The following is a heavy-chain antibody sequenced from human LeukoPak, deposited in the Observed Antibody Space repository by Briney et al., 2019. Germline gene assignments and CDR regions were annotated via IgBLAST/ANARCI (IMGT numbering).Heavy chain of an antibody. V-gene: IGHV3-33*01. CDR3: ARYSGDDVSGFWDY. J-gene: IGHJ4*02. CDR1: GFIFSSHG. Sequence: ERSLRLSCAASGFIFSSHGMHWVRQAPGKGLEWVAAIRYDGTFTSHADSVKDRFTISRDNSKNTLYLQMNSLRAEDSAMYYCARYSGDDVSGFWDYWGQGTLVTVPS. D-gene: IGHD3-22*01. CDR2: IRYDGTFT.